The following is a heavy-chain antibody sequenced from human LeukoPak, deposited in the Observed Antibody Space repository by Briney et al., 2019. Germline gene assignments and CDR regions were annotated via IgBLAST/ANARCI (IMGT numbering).Heavy chain of an antibody. CDR1: GFTVSSNY. J-gene: IGHJ4*02. Sequence: GGSLRLSCAASGFTVSSNYMSWVRQAPGKGLEWVSVIYSGGSTYYADSVKGRFTISRDNAKNSLYLQMNSLRAEDTAVYYCARDVGYCSGGSCYSRFDYWGQGTLVTVFS. CDR2: IYSGGST. CDR3: ARDVGYCSGGSCYSRFDY. D-gene: IGHD2-15*01. V-gene: IGHV3-53*01.